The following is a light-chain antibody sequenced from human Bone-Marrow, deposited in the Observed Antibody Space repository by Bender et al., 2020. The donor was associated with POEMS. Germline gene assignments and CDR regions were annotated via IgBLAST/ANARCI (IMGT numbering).Light chain of an antibody. V-gene: IGLV3-21*02. J-gene: IGLJ1*01. CDR1: NIERKN. CDR2: DDK. CDR3: QVWDSRDHSYV. Sequence: SYVLTQPPSVSVAPGQTAKISCAGSNIERKNVHWYQQKPGQAPVLVVYDDKHRPSEIQERFSGSKSGITATLSVRRVEPGGEADYYCQVWDSRDHSYVFRTGPKVSVL.